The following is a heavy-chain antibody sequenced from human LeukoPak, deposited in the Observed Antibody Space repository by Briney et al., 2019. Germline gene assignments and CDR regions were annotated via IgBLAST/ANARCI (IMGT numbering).Heavy chain of an antibody. CDR3: AREGESGYYYDSSGYLGRVHDY. CDR1: GFAFYDFG. CDR2: IYSGGST. Sequence: SGGSLRLSCAASGFAFYDFGMHWVRQAPGKGLEWVSVIYSGGSTYYSDSVKGRFTISRDNSKNTLYLQMNSLRAEDTAVYYCAREGESGYYYDSSGYLGRVHDYWGQGTLVTVSS. V-gene: IGHV3-53*01. J-gene: IGHJ4*02. D-gene: IGHD3-22*01.